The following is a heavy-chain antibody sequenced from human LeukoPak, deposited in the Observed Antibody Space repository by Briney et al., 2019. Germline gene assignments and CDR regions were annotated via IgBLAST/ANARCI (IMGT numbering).Heavy chain of an antibody. Sequence: ASVKVSCKASGYTFTSYGISWVRQAPGQGLEWMGWINPSSGGTNYAQKFQGRVTMTRDTSISTAYMELSRLRSDDTAVYYCARGAGTNYYGSGSYQLVGWGQGTLVTVSS. D-gene: IGHD3-10*01. J-gene: IGHJ4*02. CDR1: GYTFTSYG. V-gene: IGHV1-2*02. CDR2: INPSSGGT. CDR3: ARGAGTNYYGSGSYQLVG.